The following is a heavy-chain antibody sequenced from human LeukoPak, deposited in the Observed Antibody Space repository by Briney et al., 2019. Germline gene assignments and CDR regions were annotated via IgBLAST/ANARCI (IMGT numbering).Heavy chain of an antibody. J-gene: IGHJ3*02. CDR1: GGSISSGVYY. V-gene: IGHV4-31*03. Sequence: SQTLSLACTVSGGSISSGVYYWSWIRQHPGKGLEWIGYIYYSGSTYSNPALKSRLTMSVDISKNQFSLRLSSVTAADTAVYYCARGVKGLRGAFDIWGQGTMVTVSS. CDR3: ARGVKGLRGAFDI. D-gene: IGHD3-10*01. CDR2: IYYSGST.